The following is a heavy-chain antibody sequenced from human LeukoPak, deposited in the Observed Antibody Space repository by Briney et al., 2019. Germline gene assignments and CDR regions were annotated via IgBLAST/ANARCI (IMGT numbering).Heavy chain of an antibody. V-gene: IGHV3-48*03. Sequence: GGSLRLSCAASGFTLSRYEMIWVRQAPGKGLEWISYLSNNDNSIRYAGSVKGRFTIPRDNAENSLYLQMNSLRVEDTAVYFCARQNYYDSTAYYYFDSWGQGTLVAVSS. CDR2: LSNNDNSI. CDR1: GFTLSRYE. J-gene: IGHJ4*02. CDR3: ARQNYYDSTAYYYFDS. D-gene: IGHD3-22*01.